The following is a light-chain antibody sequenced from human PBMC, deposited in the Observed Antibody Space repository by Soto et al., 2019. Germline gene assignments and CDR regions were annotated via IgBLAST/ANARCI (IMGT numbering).Light chain of an antibody. CDR3: QHYNNWPPWT. CDR2: GAS. V-gene: IGKV3D-15*01. J-gene: IGKJ1*01. CDR1: QGVSRE. Sequence: EIMMTQSPATLSVSPGERATLSCRASQGVSRELAWYQQKPGQAPRLLIFGASTRATGVPARFNGSGSGTDFTLTINSLQSEHFAIYYCQHYNNWPPWTFGQGTKVEFK.